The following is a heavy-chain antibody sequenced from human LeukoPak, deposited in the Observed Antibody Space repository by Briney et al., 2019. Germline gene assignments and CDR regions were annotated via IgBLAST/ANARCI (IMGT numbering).Heavy chain of an antibody. CDR1: GFTVSANY. D-gene: IGHD2-8*02. V-gene: IGHV3-66*01. Sequence: GGSLRLSCAASGFTVSANYMSWVRQAPGKGLEWVSVIYSGGSTYYADSVMGRFTISRDNSKNTLYLQMNSLRAEDTAVYYCARDAGGYGMDVWGQGTTVTVSS. CDR2: IYSGGST. CDR3: ARDAGGYGMDV. J-gene: IGHJ6*02.